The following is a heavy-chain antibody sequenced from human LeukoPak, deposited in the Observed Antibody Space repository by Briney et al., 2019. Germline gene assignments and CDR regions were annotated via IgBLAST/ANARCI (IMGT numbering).Heavy chain of an antibody. D-gene: IGHD6-13*01. Sequence: GGSLRLSCAASGFTFRSYWMSWVRQAPGRGLEWVANIKHDGSEKFYVDSVRGRFTISRDNAKNSLYLQLNSLRAEDTALYYCARITGIEAAGDYWGQGTLVTVSS. CDR3: ARITGIEAAGDY. V-gene: IGHV3-7*04. CDR1: GFTFRSYW. CDR2: IKHDGSEK. J-gene: IGHJ4*02.